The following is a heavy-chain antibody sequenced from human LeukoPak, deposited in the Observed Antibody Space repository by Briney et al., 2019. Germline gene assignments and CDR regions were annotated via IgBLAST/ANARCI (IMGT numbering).Heavy chain of an antibody. CDR2: IYYSGST. CDR3: ARHFSGAAAPLPFDY. CDR1: GGSITSYY. D-gene: IGHD6-13*01. J-gene: IGHJ4*02. Sequence: SETLSLTCSVSGGSITSYYWSWIRQPPGKGLEWIGYIYYSGSTNYNPSLRSRVTIAVDTSKNQFSLKLSSVTAADTAVYYCARHFSGAAAPLPFDYWGQGTLVTVSS. V-gene: IGHV4-59*08.